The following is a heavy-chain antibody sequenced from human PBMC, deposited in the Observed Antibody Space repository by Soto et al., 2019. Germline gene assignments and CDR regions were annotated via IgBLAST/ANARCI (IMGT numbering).Heavy chain of an antibody. Sequence: PGGSLRLSCAASGFTFSSYAMSWFRQAPGKGLEWVSAISGSGGSTYYADSVKGRFTISRDNSKNTLYLQMNSLRAEDTAVYYCAKSPQYSSGWPFDYWGQGTLVTVSS. V-gene: IGHV3-23*01. D-gene: IGHD6-19*01. J-gene: IGHJ4*02. CDR1: GFTFSSYA. CDR2: ISGSGGST. CDR3: AKSPQYSSGWPFDY.